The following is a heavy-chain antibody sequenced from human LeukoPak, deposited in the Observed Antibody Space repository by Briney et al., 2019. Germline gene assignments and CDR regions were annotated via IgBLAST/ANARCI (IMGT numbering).Heavy chain of an antibody. CDR2: ISAYNGNT. CDR3: ARDRNSYLRWAWYFDL. Sequence: PGGSLRLSCAASGFTFSSYAISWVRQAPGQGLEWMGWISAYNGNTNYAQKLQGRVTMTTDTSTSTAYMELRSLRSDDTAVYYCARDRNSYLRWAWYFDLWGRGTLVTVSS. V-gene: IGHV1-18*01. CDR1: GFTFSSYA. D-gene: IGHD4-23*01. J-gene: IGHJ2*01.